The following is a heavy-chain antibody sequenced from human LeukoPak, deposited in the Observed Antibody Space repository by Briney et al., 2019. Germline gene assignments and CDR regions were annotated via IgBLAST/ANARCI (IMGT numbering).Heavy chain of an antibody. CDR1: GFTFSSYS. V-gene: IGHV3-48*04. J-gene: IGHJ4*02. CDR3: ARFGWFGELQIDY. Sequence: GGSLRLSCAASGFTFSSYSMNWVRQAPGEGLEWVSYISSLSGTIYYADSVKGRFTISRDNAKNSLYLQMNSLRAEDTAVYYCARFGWFGELQIDYWGQGTLVTVSS. CDR2: ISSLSGTI. D-gene: IGHD3-10*01.